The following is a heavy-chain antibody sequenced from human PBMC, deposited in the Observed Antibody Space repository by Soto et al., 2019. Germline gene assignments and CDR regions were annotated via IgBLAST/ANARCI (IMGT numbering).Heavy chain of an antibody. CDR3: AGWSYLDY. D-gene: IGHD3-3*01. Sequence: DVHLWESGGGLVQPGGSLRLSCAASGFSFGSYALSWVRQAPGKGLEWVSTISGSDGKTFYADSVKGRFSISRDTSQNTLYLQMNSLRADDTEIYYCAGWSYLDYWGQGTRVTVSS. J-gene: IGHJ4*02. CDR2: ISGSDGKT. CDR1: GFSFGSYA. V-gene: IGHV3-23*01.